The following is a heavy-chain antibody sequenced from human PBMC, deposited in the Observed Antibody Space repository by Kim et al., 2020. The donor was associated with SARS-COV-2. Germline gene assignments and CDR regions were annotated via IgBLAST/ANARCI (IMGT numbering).Heavy chain of an antibody. J-gene: IGHJ6*02. CDR1: GGTFSSYA. CDR3: ARDQGYCSGGSCSYYYYGIDV. V-gene: IGHV1-69*13. Sequence: SVKVSCKASGGTFSSYAISWVRQAPGQGLEWMGSIIPIFGTANYAQKFQGRVTITADESTSTAYMELSSLRSEDTAVYYCARDQGYCSGGSCSYYYYGIDVGGQGTTVTVSS. CDR2: IIPIFGTA. D-gene: IGHD2-15*01.